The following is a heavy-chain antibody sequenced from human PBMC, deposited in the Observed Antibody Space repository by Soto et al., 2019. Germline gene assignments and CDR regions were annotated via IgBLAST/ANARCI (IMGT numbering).Heavy chain of an antibody. V-gene: IGHV3-30-3*01. Sequence: GGSLRHSCVASGVTFSSYAMSWVRQATGKGLEWVALISYDGSNKYYADSVKGRFTISRDNAKNSLYLQMNSLRAEDTAVYYCARGRYYGSGSFEGDYYYYGMDVWGQGATVTVSS. J-gene: IGHJ6*02. CDR2: ISYDGSNK. CDR1: GVTFSSYA. CDR3: ARGRYYGSGSFEGDYYYYGMDV. D-gene: IGHD3-10*01.